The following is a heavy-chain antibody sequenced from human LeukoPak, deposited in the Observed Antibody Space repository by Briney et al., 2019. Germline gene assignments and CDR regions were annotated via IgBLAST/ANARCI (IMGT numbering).Heavy chain of an antibody. D-gene: IGHD4-17*01. CDR3: VLTTVTTSIEY. CDR1: GFTVSSNY. J-gene: IGHJ4*02. Sequence: PGGSLRLSCAASGFTVSSNYMSWVRQAPGKGLEWVSVTNSGGSTYYADSVKGRFTISRDNSKNTLYLQMDRLRAEDTAVYYCVLTTVTTSIEYWGQGTLVTVSS. V-gene: IGHV3-66*01. CDR2: TNSGGST.